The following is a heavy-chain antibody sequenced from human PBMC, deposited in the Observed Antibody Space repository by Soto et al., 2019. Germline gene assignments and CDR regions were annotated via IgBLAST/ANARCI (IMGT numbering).Heavy chain of an antibody. V-gene: IGHV4-39*01. CDR3: SRRAPEGFDP. CDR1: GGSIGTSAYY. Sequence: PSETLSLTCAASGGSIGTSAYYWGWIRRAPGKGLEWIGSINHSGNTYLSPSLKDRVTMSVDTSKNSFSLKLRSATAADTGLYYCSRRAPEGFDPWGQGTLVTVSS. J-gene: IGHJ5*02. CDR2: INHSGNT.